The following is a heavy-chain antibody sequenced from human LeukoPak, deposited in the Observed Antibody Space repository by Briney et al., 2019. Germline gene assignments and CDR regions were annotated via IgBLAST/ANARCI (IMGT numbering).Heavy chain of an antibody. CDR2: IYTSGST. CDR3: ARDGSFDY. J-gene: IGHJ4*02. Sequence: PSETLSLTCTVSGGSISSGNYYWSWIRQPAGKGLEWIGRIYTSGSTNYNPSLKSRVTISVDTSKNQFSLKLSSVTAADTAVYYCARDGSFDYWGQGTLVTVSS. CDR1: GGSISSGNYY. V-gene: IGHV4-61*02.